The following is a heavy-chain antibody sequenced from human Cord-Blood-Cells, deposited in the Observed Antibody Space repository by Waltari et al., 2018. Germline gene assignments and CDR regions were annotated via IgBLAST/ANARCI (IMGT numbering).Heavy chain of an antibody. CDR1: VGSISSYY. J-gene: IGHJ4*02. Sequence: QVQLPESGPGLVKPWETLSLTCTVSVGSISSYYWSCLRQPPGKGLEWIAYIYYSGSTNNNPALKGRVTISIATSKNQFSLKLSSVTAADTAVYYCARGTRAGTTGGDHFDYWGQGTLVTVSS. V-gene: IGHV4-59*01. CDR2: IYYSGST. D-gene: IGHD1-1*01. CDR3: ARGTRAGTTGGDHFDY.